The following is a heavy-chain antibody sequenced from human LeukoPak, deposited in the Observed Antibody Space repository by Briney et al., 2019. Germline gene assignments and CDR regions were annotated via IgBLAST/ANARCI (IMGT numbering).Heavy chain of an antibody. CDR3: ARKVRRGYSGYDLDWSFVY. J-gene: IGHJ4*02. CDR1: GYTFTIYA. V-gene: IGHV7-4-1*02. Sequence: GASVKVSFKASGYTFTIYAMNWVRQAPGQGLEWMGWINTNTGNPTYAQGFTGRFVFSLDTSVSTAYLQISSLKAEDTAVYYCARKVRRGYSGYDLDWSFVYWGQGTPVTVSS. D-gene: IGHD5-12*01. CDR2: INTNTGNP.